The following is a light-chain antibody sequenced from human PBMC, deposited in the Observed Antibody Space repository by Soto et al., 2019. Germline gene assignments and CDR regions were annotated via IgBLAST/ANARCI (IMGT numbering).Light chain of an antibody. Sequence: QYVLTQPPSVSGAPGQRVTISWTGSSSNIGAGYDVHWYQQLPGTAPKLLIYGNSNRPSGVPDRFSGSKSGTSASLAITGLQAEDEADYYCQSYDSSLDVVFGGGTKLTVL. CDR3: QSYDSSLDVV. CDR1: SSNIGAGYD. V-gene: IGLV1-40*01. J-gene: IGLJ2*01. CDR2: GNS.